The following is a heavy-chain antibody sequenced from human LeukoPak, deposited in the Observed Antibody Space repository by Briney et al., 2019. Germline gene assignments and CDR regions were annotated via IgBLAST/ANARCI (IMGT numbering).Heavy chain of an antibody. Sequence: PGGSLRLSCAASGFTFSSYAMSWVRQAPGKGLEWVSAISGSGGSAYYADSVKGRFTISRDNSKNTLYLQMNSLRAEDTAVYYCAKDPRGYSYGGFDYWGQGTLVTVSS. CDR3: AKDPRGYSYGGFDY. J-gene: IGHJ4*02. V-gene: IGHV3-23*01. D-gene: IGHD5-18*01. CDR2: ISGSGGSA. CDR1: GFTFSSYA.